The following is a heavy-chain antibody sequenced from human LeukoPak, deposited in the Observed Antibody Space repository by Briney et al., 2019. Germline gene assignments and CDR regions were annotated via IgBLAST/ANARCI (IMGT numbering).Heavy chain of an antibody. V-gene: IGHV3-33*01. Sequence: PGRSLRLSCAASGFTFSSYGMHWVRQAPGKGLEWVAVIWYDGSNKYYADSVKGRFTISRDNSKNTLYLQMNSLGAEDTAVYYCARGAYQLLRGYSYGHFDYWGQGTLVTVSS. CDR3: ARGAYQLLRGYSYGHFDY. D-gene: IGHD5-18*01. CDR1: GFTFSSYG. CDR2: IWYDGSNK. J-gene: IGHJ4*02.